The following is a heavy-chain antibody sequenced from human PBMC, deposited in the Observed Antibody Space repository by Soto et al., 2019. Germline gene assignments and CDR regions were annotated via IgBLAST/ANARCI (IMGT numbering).Heavy chain of an antibody. CDR3: ERGFYYDSSGASPYYFDY. D-gene: IGHD3-22*01. CDR1: GYTFSSSG. CDR2: ISLYNGKT. Sequence: QVQLVQSGAEVKKPGASVKVSCKASGYTFSSSGITWVRQAPGQGLEWMGWISLYNGKTDYAQKLQDRVTMTTDTSTSTAHLELRSLRSDDTAVYFCERGFYYDSSGASPYYFDYWGPGTLVTVSA. J-gene: IGHJ4*02. V-gene: IGHV1-18*01.